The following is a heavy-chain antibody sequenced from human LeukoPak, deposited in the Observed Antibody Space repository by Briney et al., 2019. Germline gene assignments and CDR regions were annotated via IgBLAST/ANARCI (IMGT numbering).Heavy chain of an antibody. CDR2: IVGSSSTI. J-gene: IGHJ4*02. CDR1: GFSFSTYS. D-gene: IGHD1-1*01. Sequence: QPGRSLRLSCAASGFSFSTYSMNWVRQAPGKGLEWVSYIVGSSSTIFYADSVKGRFTISRDNAKNSLYLQMDSLRAEDTAVYYCATDSPETAAFDYWGQGTLVTVSS. CDR3: ATDSPETAAFDY. V-gene: IGHV3-48*04.